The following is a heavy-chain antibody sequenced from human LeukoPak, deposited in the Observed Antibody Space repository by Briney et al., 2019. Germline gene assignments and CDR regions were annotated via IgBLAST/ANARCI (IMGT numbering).Heavy chain of an antibody. V-gene: IGHV4-34*01. D-gene: IGHD3-22*01. CDR3: AREGLGYYYDSSGYYYPDY. CDR1: GGSFSGYY. Sequence: PSETLSLTCAVYGGSFSGYYWSWIRQPPGKGLEWIGEINHSGSTNYNPSLKSRVTISVDTSKNQFSLKLSSVTAADTAVYYCAREGLGYYYDSSGYYYPDYWGQGTLVTVSS. CDR2: INHSGST. J-gene: IGHJ4*02.